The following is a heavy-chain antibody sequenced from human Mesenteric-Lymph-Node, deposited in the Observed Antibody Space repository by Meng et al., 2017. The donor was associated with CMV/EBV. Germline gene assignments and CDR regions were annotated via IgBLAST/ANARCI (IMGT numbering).Heavy chain of an antibody. V-gene: IGHV3-30*02. CDR1: GFTFSSYG. CDR2: IRYDGSNK. Sequence: GESLKISCAASGFTFSSYGMHWVRQAPGKGLEWVAFIRYDGSNKYYADSVKGRFTISRDNSKNTLYLQMNSLRAEDTAVYYCAKDSSNDYDSSGCDYWGQGTLVTVSS. CDR3: AKDSSNDYDSSGCDY. D-gene: IGHD3-22*01. J-gene: IGHJ4*02.